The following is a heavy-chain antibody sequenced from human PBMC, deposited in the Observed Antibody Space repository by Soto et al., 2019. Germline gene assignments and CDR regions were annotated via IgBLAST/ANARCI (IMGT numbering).Heavy chain of an antibody. CDR2: IFPIDSDT. D-gene: IGHD2-21*02. CDR1: GYSFTRNW. Sequence: GESLKISCXGSGYSFTRNWIGWVRQMPGKGLEWMGIIFPIDSDTRYSPSSQGQVTISADNSISTAYLQWSSLKASDTAIYYCARPGVGDFNTFDVWGQGTMVTVS. CDR3: ARPGVGDFNTFDV. V-gene: IGHV5-51*01. J-gene: IGHJ3*01.